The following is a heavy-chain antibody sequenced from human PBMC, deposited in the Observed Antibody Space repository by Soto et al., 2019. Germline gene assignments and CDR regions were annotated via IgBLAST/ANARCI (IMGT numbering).Heavy chain of an antibody. V-gene: IGHV4-39*01. CDR2: IFYLGSS. D-gene: IGHD3-3*02. CDR1: CDSIISSDFY. CDR3: ARHSLALPKNNWLEP. Sequence: SETLSLTCTVSCDSIISSDFYCGRVRQPPGKGLEWIGSIFYLGSSYYNPSLKSRVTMSVDTYKNQFSLRLRSLTAADTALYLCARHSLALPKNNWLEPWAKGIMVT. J-gene: IGHJ5*02.